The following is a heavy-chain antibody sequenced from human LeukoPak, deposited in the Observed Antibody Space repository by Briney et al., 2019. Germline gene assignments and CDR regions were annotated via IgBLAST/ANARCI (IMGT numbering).Heavy chain of an antibody. Sequence: SQTLSLTCAVSGGSIRSGGYYWSWIRQPPGKGLDWIGYIYHSGSTYYNPSLKSRVTISVDRSKNQFSLKLSSVTAADTAVYYCAGMVRGVISMAFYYWGQGTLVTVSS. D-gene: IGHD3-10*01. CDR3: AGMVRGVISMAFYY. CDR1: GGSIRSGGYY. J-gene: IGHJ4*02. V-gene: IGHV4-30-2*01. CDR2: IYHSGST.